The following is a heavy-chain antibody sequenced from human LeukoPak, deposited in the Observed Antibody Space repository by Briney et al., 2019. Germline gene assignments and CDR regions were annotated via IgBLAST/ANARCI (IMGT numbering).Heavy chain of an antibody. J-gene: IGHJ4*02. CDR3: ARHIGSGLWDY. CDR2: IKQDGREK. Sequence: GGSLRLSCAASGFTFSDYWMSWVRQAPGKGLEWVANIKQDGREKYYVDSVRGRFTISKDNAKNSMYLQMNSLRAEDSALYYCARHIGSGLWDYWGQGTLVTVSS. V-gene: IGHV3-7*05. CDR1: GFTFSDYW. D-gene: IGHD1-26*01.